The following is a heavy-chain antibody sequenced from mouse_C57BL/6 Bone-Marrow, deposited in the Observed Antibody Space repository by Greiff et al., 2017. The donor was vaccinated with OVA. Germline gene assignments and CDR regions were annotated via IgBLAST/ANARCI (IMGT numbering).Heavy chain of an antibody. CDR1: GFNIKTTY. Sequence: VQLQQSVAELVRPGASVKLSCTASGFNIKTTYMPWVKPRPDQGLEWIGRIDPANDNTKYAPKFQGKATMPADTTTNTAYLQLSSQSSEDTAVYCCARGNFGSSFYAMDSWGQGTSVTVSA. CDR3: ARGNFGSSFYAMDS. J-gene: IGHJ4*01. V-gene: IGHV14-3*01. D-gene: IGHD1-1*01. CDR2: IDPANDNT.